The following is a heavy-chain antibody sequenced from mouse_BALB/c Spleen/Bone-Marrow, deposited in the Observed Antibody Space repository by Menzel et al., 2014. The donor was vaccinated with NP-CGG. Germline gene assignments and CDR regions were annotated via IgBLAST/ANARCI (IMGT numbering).Heavy chain of an antibody. J-gene: IGHJ3*01. V-gene: IGHV5-6-4*01. CDR3: TRSYYRYDEEAWFAY. CDR1: GFTFSSYT. CDR2: ISSGGSYT. Sequence: EVMLVESGGGLVKPGGSLKLSCAASGFTFSSYTMSWVRQTPEKRLEWVATISSGGSYTYYPDSVKGRFTISRDNAKNTLYLQMSSLKSEDTAMYYCTRSYYRYDEEAWFAYWGRGTLATVSA. D-gene: IGHD2-14*01.